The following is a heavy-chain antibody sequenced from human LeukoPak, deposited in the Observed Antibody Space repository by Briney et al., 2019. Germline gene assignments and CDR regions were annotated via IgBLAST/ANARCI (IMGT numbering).Heavy chain of an antibody. CDR2: ISSSSSYI. D-gene: IGHD3-10*01. Sequence: GGSLRLSCAASGFTFSSYSMNWVRQAPGKGLEWVSSISSSSSYIYYADSVKGRFTISSDNAKQSLYLQMNSLRAEDTAVYYCAGDVTMVRGVSLWGQGTLVTVSS. J-gene: IGHJ4*02. CDR1: GFTFSSYS. CDR3: AGDVTMVRGVSL. V-gene: IGHV3-21*01.